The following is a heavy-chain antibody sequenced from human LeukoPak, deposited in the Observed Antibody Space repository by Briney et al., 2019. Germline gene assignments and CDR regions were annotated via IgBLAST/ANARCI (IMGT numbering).Heavy chain of an antibody. V-gene: IGHV3-43*02. J-gene: IGHJ6*04. CDR3: TKSVVDVAVWYYYYGLDV. D-gene: IGHD2-15*01. CDR2: IRAGGRNT. Sequence: GGSLRLSRVPSGFTFGKYTMDWVRQAPGEGMEWVAVIRAGGRNTYYADSVKCRFTTSRDKRKDSLYLQMNSLRTEDSTLYYCTKSVVDVAVWYYYYGLDVWGKGTTVIVSP. CDR1: GFTFGKYT.